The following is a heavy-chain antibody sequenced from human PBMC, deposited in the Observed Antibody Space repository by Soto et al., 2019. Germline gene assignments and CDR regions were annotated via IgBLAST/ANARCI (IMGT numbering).Heavy chain of an antibody. Sequence: PGGSLRLCCAASGFTFSSYGMHWVRQAPGKGLEWVAVISYDGSNKYYADSVKGRFTISRDNSKNTLYLQMNSLRAEDTAVYYCAKETPYYIGSGSNFPAYGGKGTLVPVSS. V-gene: IGHV3-30*18. CDR3: AKETPYYIGSGSNFPAY. CDR1: GFTFSSYG. D-gene: IGHD3-10*01. CDR2: ISYDGSNK. J-gene: IGHJ4*02.